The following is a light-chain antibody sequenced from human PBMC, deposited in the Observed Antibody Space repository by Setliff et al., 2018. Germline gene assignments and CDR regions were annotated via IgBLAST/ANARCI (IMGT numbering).Light chain of an antibody. J-gene: IGLJ2*01. CDR2: DVN. V-gene: IGLV2-14*03. Sequence: QSALAQPASVSGSPGQSITISCTGTSSDVGGYKYVSWYQQHPGKAPRLMIYDVNKQPSGVSYHFSGSKSGNTATLTISGLQAEDEADYYCSSYTSSTTWIFGGGTKVTVL. CDR3: SSYTSSTTWI. CDR1: SSDVGGYKY.